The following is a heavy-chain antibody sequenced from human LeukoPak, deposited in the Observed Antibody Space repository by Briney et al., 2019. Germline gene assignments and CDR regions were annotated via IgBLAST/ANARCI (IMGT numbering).Heavy chain of an antibody. Sequence: GASVKVSCKAPGYTFTSYDINWVRQATGQGLEWMGWMNPNSGNTGYAQKFQGRVTMTRNTSISTAYMELSSLRSEDTAVYYCARGLTIFGVVNYYYMDVWGKGTTVTVSS. CDR2: MNPNSGNT. V-gene: IGHV1-8*01. D-gene: IGHD3-3*01. CDR1: GYTFTSYD. J-gene: IGHJ6*03. CDR3: ARGLTIFGVVNYYYMDV.